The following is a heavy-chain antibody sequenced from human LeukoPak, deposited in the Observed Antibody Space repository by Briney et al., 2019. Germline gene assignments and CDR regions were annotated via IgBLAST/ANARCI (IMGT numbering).Heavy chain of an antibody. V-gene: IGHV3-30*03. D-gene: IGHD3-16*01. J-gene: IGHJ4*02. CDR1: GFTFSSYG. CDR3: ARFYDYEHYFDY. Sequence: GGSLRLSCAASGFTFSSYGMHWVRQAPGKGLEWVAVISYDGSNKYYADSVKGRFTISRDNSKNTLYLQMNSLRAEDTAVYYCARFYDYEHYFDYWGQGTLVTVSS. CDR2: ISYDGSNK.